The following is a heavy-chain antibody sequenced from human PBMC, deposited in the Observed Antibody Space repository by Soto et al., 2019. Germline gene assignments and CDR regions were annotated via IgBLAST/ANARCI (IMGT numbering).Heavy chain of an antibody. CDR1: GFTFSTYS. V-gene: IGHV3-48*02. D-gene: IGHD1-26*01. CDR3: ARDCAWAFDY. J-gene: IGHJ4*02. Sequence: EVHLVESGGGLVQPGGSLRLSCVASGFTFSTYSMNWVRQAPGKGLEWVSYISTDSRTIHYADSVKGRFTISRDNAKNSLYLQMNSLRDEYTAVYYCARDCAWAFDYWGQGTLVTVSP. CDR2: ISTDSRTI.